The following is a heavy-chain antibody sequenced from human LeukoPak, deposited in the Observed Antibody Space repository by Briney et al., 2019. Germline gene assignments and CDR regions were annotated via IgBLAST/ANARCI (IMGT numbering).Heavy chain of an antibody. J-gene: IGHJ5*02. V-gene: IGHV1-18*01. CDR2: ISAYNGNT. Sequence: ASVKVSCKASGYTFTSYGISWVRQAPGQGLEWLGWISAYNGNTNYAQKLQGRVTMTTDTSTSTAYMELRSLRSDDTAVYYCAREVAGIFISSWFDPWGQGTLVTVSS. CDR1: GYTFTSYG. CDR3: AREVAGIFISSWFDP. D-gene: IGHD6-19*01.